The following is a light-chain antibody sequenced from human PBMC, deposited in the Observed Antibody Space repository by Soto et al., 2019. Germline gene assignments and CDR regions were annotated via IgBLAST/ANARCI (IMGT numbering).Light chain of an antibody. CDR2: AAS. CDR1: QGISSY. Sequence: DIQLTQSPHFLSSSVGDRVTITCRASQGISSYLAWYQQKPGKAPKLLIYAASSLQSGVPSRFSGSGSGTEFTLTISSLQPEDSAAYYCQQLDGFPLTFGGGTTVEI. J-gene: IGKJ4*01. CDR3: QQLDGFPLT. V-gene: IGKV1-9*01.